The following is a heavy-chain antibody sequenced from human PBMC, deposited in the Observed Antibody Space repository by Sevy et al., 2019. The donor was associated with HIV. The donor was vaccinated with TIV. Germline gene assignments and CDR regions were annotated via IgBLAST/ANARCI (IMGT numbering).Heavy chain of an antibody. CDR3: ARGYCSTTSCYNFDY. V-gene: IGHV3-30-3*01. CDR2: ISYDGSNK. J-gene: IGHJ4*02. Sequence: RGSLRLSCAASGFTFSSYAMHWVRQAPGKGLEWVAVISYDGSNKYYADSVKGRFTISRDNSKNTLYLQMNSLRAEDTAVYYCARGYCSTTSCYNFDYWGQGTLVTVSS. CDR1: GFTFSSYA. D-gene: IGHD2-2*02.